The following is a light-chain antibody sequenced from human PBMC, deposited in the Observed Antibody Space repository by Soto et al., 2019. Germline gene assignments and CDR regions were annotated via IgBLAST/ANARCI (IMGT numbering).Light chain of an antibody. Sequence: AIQLTQSPSSLSASVGDRVTITCRASQVISSALAWYQQKPGKPPKLLMYDASSLESGVPSRFSGRGFGTDFTLTSTSLQPEDFATYYCQQFHNYASITFGQGTRLEIK. J-gene: IGKJ5*01. CDR3: QQFHNYASIT. CDR1: QVISSA. CDR2: DAS. V-gene: IGKV1D-13*01.